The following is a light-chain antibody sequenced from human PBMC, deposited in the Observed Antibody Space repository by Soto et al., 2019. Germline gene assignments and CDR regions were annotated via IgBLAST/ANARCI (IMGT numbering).Light chain of an antibody. J-gene: IGKJ4*01. CDR1: QSVRNS. V-gene: IGKV3-15*01. CDR3: QQYNNWPLT. CDR2: AAS. Sequence: EIVMTQSPATLSGSPGERATLSCRASQSVRNSLAWYQLKPGQAPRLLIDAASSRATGIPARFSGSGSGTEFTLTINSLQSEDFAVYYCQQYNNWPLTFGGGTKVEIK.